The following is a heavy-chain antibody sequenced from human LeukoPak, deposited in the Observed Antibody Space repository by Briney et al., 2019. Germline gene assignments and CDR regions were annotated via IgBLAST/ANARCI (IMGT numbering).Heavy chain of an antibody. Sequence: PGGSLRHSCAASGFTFSSYEMNWVRQAPGKGLEWVSYISSSGSTIYYADSVKGRFTISRDNAKTSLYLQMNSLRAEDTAVYYCARGGYGDYLNWLDPWGQGTLVTVSS. D-gene: IGHD4-17*01. CDR3: ARGGYGDYLNWLDP. CDR2: ISSSGSTI. CDR1: GFTFSSYE. J-gene: IGHJ5*02. V-gene: IGHV3-48*03.